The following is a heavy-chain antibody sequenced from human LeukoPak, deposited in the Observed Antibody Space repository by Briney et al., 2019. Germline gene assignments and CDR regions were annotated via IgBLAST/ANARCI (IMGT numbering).Heavy chain of an antibody. CDR3: ARDLAGYETIGYCSGGVFYSDWFDP. CDR1: GYTFTSYG. Sequence: ASVKVSCKASGYTFTSYGISWVRQAPGQGLEWMGWFSAYNGNTNCAQKLQGRVTMTTDTSTNTAYMELRSLRSHKTAVYYCARDLAGYETIGYCSGGVFYSDWFDPWGQGTLVTVSS. J-gene: IGHJ5*02. D-gene: IGHD2-8*02. CDR2: FSAYNGNT. V-gene: IGHV1-18*01.